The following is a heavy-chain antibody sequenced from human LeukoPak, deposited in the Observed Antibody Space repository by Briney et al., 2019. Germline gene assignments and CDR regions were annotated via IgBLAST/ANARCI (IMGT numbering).Heavy chain of an antibody. CDR2: IIPIFGIA. CDR3: ARDIAVAGYGLAY. D-gene: IGHD6-19*01. CDR1: GGTFSSYA. Sequence: SVKVSCKASGGTFSSYAIIWVRQAPGQGLEWMGRIIPIFGIANYAQKFQGRVTITADKSTSTAYMELSSLRSEDTAVYYCARDIAVAGYGLAYWGQGTLVTVSS. J-gene: IGHJ4*02. V-gene: IGHV1-69*04.